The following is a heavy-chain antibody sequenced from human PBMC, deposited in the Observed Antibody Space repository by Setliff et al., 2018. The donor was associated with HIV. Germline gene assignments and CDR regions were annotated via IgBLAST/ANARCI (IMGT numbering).Heavy chain of an antibody. CDR2: ISYDGSNK. V-gene: IGHV3-30*09. CDR1: GFIFSNYA. CDR3: ARGHYSTFG. Sequence: PGGSLRLSCAASGFIFSNYAMHWVRQAPGKGLEWVSLISYDGSNKFYADSVKGRFAISRDTSKNPLYLQMNSLGAEDTAVSYCARGHYSTFGWGQGTLVTVSS. D-gene: IGHD2-21*01. J-gene: IGHJ4*02.